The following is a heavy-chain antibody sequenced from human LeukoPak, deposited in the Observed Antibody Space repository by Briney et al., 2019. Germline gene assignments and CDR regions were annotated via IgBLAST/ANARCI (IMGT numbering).Heavy chain of an antibody. J-gene: IGHJ4*02. CDR2: INPNSGGT. D-gene: IGHD6-25*01. Sequence: ASVKVSCKASGYTFTDYNLHWVRQAPGQGLEWMGRINPNSGGTNYAQKFQGRVAMTRDTSVTTVYMELSRLTSDDTAMYYCTRLSAATQTNYWGQGPLVFVSS. CDR3: TRLSAATQTNY. V-gene: IGHV1-2*02. CDR1: GYTFTDYN.